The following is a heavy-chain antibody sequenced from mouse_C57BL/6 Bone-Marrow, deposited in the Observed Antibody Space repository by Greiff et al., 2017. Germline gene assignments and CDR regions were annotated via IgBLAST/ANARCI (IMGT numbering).Heavy chain of an antibody. Sequence: VQLQQPGAELVMPGASVKLSCKASGYTFTSYWMHWVKQRPGQGLEWIGKIDPSDSYTNYNQKFKGKSTLTVDKSSSTAYMQLSSLTSEDSAVYYCARSITTVVDYWGQGTALTVSS. CDR1: GYTFTSYW. J-gene: IGHJ2*01. CDR3: ARSITTVVDY. CDR2: IDPSDSYT. V-gene: IGHV1-69*01. D-gene: IGHD1-1*01.